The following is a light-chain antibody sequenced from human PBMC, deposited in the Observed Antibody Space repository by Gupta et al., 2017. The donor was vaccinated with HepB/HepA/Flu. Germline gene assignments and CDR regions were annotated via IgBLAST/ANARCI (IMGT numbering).Light chain of an antibody. V-gene: IGLV1-40*01. CDR2: GNR. Sequence: QSVLTPPPSVSGAPGQRVTISCTGSSSNIGAGYDVHWYQQLPGPAPNLLIDGNRNRPSGVPDRFSGSKSGTSASLAITGLQAEDEADYYCQSYDSSLSGSVFGGGTKLTVL. CDR1: SSNIGAGYD. CDR3: QSYDSSLSGSV. J-gene: IGLJ2*01.